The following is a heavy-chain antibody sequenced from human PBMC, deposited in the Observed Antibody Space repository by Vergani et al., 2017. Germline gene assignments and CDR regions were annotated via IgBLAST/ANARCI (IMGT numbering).Heavy chain of an antibody. CDR3: AKANPRNSGYDYLYYYHAMDV. J-gene: IGHJ6*02. CDR2: TWYDGNKK. CDR1: GFTFNQYG. Sequence: QVQLVESGGGVVQPGRSLRLSCAASGFTFNQYGMHWVRQAPGKGLEWVAVTWYDGNKKQYADSVKGRFTLSRDSAKNTLYLQMNSLSAGDTAVYYWAKANPRNSGYDYLYYYHAMDVWGQGTTVTVSS. V-gene: IGHV3-33*06. D-gene: IGHD5-12*01.